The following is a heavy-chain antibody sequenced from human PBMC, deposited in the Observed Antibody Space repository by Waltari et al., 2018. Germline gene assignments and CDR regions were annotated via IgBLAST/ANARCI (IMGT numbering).Heavy chain of an antibody. D-gene: IGHD3-16*01. V-gene: IGHV4-34*01. CDR1: GGSFSGSY. J-gene: IGHJ4*02. CDR2: INHSGST. CDR3: ARANTYYYDD. Sequence: QVQLQQWGAGLLKPSETLSLPCPAHGGSFSGSYWAWIRHPPGKGLEWIGEINHSGSTNYNPSLKSRVTISVDTSKNQFSLKLSSVTAADTAVYYCARANTYYYDDWGQGTLVTVSS.